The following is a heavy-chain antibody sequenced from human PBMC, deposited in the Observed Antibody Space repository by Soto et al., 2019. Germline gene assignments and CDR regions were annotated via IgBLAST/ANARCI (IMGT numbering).Heavy chain of an antibody. Sequence: TLSVTCTASGHSLSSGGYSWSWIRQHPGKGLEWVGYIYFTATTLYNPYLKSRLAISVDTSKNQFSLKLTSVTAADTDVYYCARDWGSSGWPNWGQGVLVTVSS. D-gene: IGHD6-19*01. CDR2: IYFTATT. CDR1: GHSLSSGGYS. V-gene: IGHV4-31*03. J-gene: IGHJ4*02. CDR3: ARDWGSSGWPN.